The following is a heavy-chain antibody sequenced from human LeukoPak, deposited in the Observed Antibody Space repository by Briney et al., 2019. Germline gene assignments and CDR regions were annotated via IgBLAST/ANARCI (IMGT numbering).Heavy chain of an antibody. CDR1: GFTFSSYE. V-gene: IGHV3-48*03. CDR3: AKDHFTFGELFFPGY. Sequence: PGGSLRLSCAASGFTFSSYEMNWVRQAPGKGLEWVSYISSSGSTIYYADSVKGRFTISRDNSKNTLYLQMNSLRAEDTAVYYCAKDHFTFGELFFPGYWGQGTLVTVSS. J-gene: IGHJ4*02. D-gene: IGHD3-10*01. CDR2: ISSSGSTI.